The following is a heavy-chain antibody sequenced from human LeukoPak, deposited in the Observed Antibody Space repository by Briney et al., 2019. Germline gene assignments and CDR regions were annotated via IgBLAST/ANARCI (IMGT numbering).Heavy chain of an antibody. CDR2: INHSGST. CDR3: ARPWGVVVVAATHRNPHSGGRRAFDY. Sequence: SETLSLTCAVYGGSFSDYYWSWIRQPPGKGLEWIGEINHSGSTNYNPSLKSRVTISVDTSKNQFSLKLSSVTAADTAVYYCARPWGVVVVAATHRNPHSGGRRAFDYWGQGTLVTVSS. J-gene: IGHJ4*02. V-gene: IGHV4-34*01. CDR1: GGSFSDYY. D-gene: IGHD2-15*01.